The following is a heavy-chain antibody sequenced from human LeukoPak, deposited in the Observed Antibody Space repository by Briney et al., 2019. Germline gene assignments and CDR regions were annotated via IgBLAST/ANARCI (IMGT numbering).Heavy chain of an antibody. CDR3: VRASSGWYYFDY. D-gene: IGHD6-19*01. CDR1: GGTFSSYA. V-gene: IGHV1-69*13. J-gene: IGHJ4*02. CDR2: IIPIFGTA. Sequence: SVKVSCKASGGTFSSYAISWVRQAPGQGLEWMGGIIPIFGTANYAQKFQGRVAITADESTSTAYMELSSLRSEDTAVYYCVRASSGWYYFDYWGQGTLVTVSS.